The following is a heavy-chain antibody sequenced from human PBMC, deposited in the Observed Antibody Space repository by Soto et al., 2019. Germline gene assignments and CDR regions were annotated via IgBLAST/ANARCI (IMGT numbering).Heavy chain of an antibody. CDR2: ISGSGRDT. V-gene: IGHV3-11*01. Sequence: QVLLVESGGGLVKPGGSLRLSCSASGFTFSDHYMTWIRQAPGKGLEWISYISGSGRDTYYADSVKGRFTVSRDNAKHSLYLQMSSLRAEDTAVYYCAGDVHYYASDYWGQGTLVTVSS. J-gene: IGHJ4*02. CDR3: AGDVHYYASDY. CDR1: GFTFSDHY. D-gene: IGHD3-10*01.